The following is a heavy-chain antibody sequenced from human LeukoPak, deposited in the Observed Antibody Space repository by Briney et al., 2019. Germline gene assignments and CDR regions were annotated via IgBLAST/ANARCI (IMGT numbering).Heavy chain of an antibody. V-gene: IGHV4-59*01. J-gene: IGHJ6*03. CDR1: GGSISSYY. CDR3: ARMRSYYDLWSGYYDHYYYMDV. D-gene: IGHD3-3*01. Sequence: NPSETLSLTCTLSGGSISSYYWSWIRQPPGKGLAWIGYIYYSGSTNYNPSLKSRVTISVDTSKNQFSLKLSSVTAADTAVYYCARMRSYYDLWSGYYDHYYYMDVWGKGTTVTVSS. CDR2: IYYSGST.